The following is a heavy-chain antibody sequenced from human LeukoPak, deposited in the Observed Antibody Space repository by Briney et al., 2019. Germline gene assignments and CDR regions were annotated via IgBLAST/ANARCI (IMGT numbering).Heavy chain of an antibody. CDR2: ISYDGSNK. J-gene: IGHJ4*02. D-gene: IGHD1/OR15-1a*01. CDR1: GFTFSNYA. V-gene: IGHV3-30-3*01. Sequence: PGRSLRLSCAASGFTFSNYAMHWVRQAPGKGLEWVAVISYDGSNKYYADSVKGRFTISRDSSKNTLSLQLNSLRPEDTAVYYCARDNNADYWGQGTLVTVSS. CDR3: ARDNNADY.